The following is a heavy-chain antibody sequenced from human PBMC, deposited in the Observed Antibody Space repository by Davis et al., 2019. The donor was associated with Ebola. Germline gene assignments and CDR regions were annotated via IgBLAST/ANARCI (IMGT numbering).Heavy chain of an antibody. J-gene: IGHJ5*02. V-gene: IGHV4-38-2*02. CDR2: IYDSGTP. Sequence: SETLSLTCTVSNFSFSSGYHWGWIRQPPGKGLEWIGHIYDSGTPDYNPSLKSRATISSDTSRNQFSLELSSVTAADTAVYYCARFNSWGYSWFDPWGQGTLVTVSS. CDR3: ARFNSWGYSWFDP. D-gene: IGHD3-16*01. CDR1: NFSFSSGYH.